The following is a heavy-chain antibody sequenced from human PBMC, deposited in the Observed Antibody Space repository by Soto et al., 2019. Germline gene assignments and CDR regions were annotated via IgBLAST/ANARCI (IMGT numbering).Heavy chain of an antibody. CDR1: GFTFSSYA. Sequence: GGSLRLSCAASGFTFSSYAMSWVRQAPGKGLEWVSAISGSGGSTYYADSVKGRFTISRDNSKNTLYLQMNSLRAEDTAVYYCAKDDLDIVVVVAATPVDYWGQGTLVTVSS. J-gene: IGHJ4*02. CDR2: ISGSGGST. CDR3: AKDDLDIVVVVAATPVDY. V-gene: IGHV3-23*01. D-gene: IGHD2-15*01.